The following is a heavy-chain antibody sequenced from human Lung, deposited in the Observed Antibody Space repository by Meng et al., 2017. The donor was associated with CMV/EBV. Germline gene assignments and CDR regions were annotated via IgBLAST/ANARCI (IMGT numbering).Heavy chain of an antibody. J-gene: IGHJ4*02. CDR2: IYYSGTT. CDR1: GGSISSGTYF. D-gene: IGHD6-13*01. Sequence: SETXSLXCTVSGGSISSGTYFWGWIRQTPGKGLEWIGSIYYSGTTYHNPSLKSRVSMSVDTSKNQFTLVLRSVTAADSAVYYCARDAEGGSSWTKIDYWGRRTLVTVSS. CDR3: ARDAEGGSSWTKIDY. V-gene: IGHV4-39*06.